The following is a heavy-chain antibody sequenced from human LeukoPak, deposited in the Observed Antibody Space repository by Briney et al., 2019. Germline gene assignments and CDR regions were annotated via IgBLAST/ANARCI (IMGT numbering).Heavy chain of an antibody. CDR1: GGSISRSSYY. Sequence: PSETLSLTCTVSGGSISRSSYYWGWIRLPPGKGLEWIGTIYSSGSTFYNTSLKSRVTISVDTSKNQFSLKLNSVTAADTAVYYCARIDYYGSGSYYRIDYWGQGTLVTVSS. D-gene: IGHD3-10*01. J-gene: IGHJ4*02. CDR2: IYSSGST. CDR3: ARIDYYGSGSYYRIDY. V-gene: IGHV4-39*01.